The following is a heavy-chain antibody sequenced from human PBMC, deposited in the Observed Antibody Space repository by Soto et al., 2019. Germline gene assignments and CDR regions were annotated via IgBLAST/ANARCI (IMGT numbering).Heavy chain of an antibody. V-gene: IGHV1-69*12. D-gene: IGHD3-9*01. CDR2: IIPMYGTT. CDR1: GGTFRSYV. Sequence: QVQLVQSGAEVKQPGSSVKVSCKASGGTFRSYVTSWVRQAPGQGLEWLGGIIPMYGTTYYSQTFQGRVTISAEESTSTGFMELSSLRSEDTAVYYCARIGTLDWVDDYWGQGALVTVSS. J-gene: IGHJ4*02. CDR3: ARIGTLDWVDDY.